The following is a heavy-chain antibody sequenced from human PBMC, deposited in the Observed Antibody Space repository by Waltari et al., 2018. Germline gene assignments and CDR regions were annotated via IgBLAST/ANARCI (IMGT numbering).Heavy chain of an antibody. CDR1: GFTVSNYW. J-gene: IGHJ3*02. Sequence: EVQLVESEGGLVQHGGALRLSCAASGFTVSNYWMRWVRQATGKGPEWVANIMTDGREEYYVDSVRGRFTISRDNAKNSLYLQMNSLRPEDTAVYYCVRDQWFAFDIWGQGTMVTVSS. CDR2: IMTDGREE. V-gene: IGHV3-7*01. D-gene: IGHD3-22*01. CDR3: VRDQWFAFDI.